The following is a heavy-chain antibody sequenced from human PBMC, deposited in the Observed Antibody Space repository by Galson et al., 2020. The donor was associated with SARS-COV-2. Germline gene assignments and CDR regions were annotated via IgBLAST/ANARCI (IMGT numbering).Heavy chain of an antibody. CDR3: ARIWRGLLPRGVSNQADY. V-gene: IGHV1-18*01. J-gene: IGHJ4*02. CDR1: GYTFTDYG. D-gene: IGHD3-10*01. Sequence: ASVKVSCKASGYTFTDYGISWVRQAPGQGLEWMGWISTYYGYTNYAQNLQGRVTMTTDTSTSTAYMELRSLRSDDTAVFYCARIWRGLLPRGVSNQADYWGQGTLVTVSS. CDR2: ISTYYGYT.